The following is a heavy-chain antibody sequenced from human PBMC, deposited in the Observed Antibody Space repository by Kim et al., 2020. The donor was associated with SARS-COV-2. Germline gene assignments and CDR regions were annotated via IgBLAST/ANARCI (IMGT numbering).Heavy chain of an antibody. CDR3: AKTYCSGGYCYSFDY. V-gene: IGHV7-4-1*02. J-gene: IGHJ4*02. CDR2: INTKTGNP. Sequence: ASVKVSCKSSGYSFTNYGMNWVRKAPGQGLEWMGWINTKTGNPTYAQGFTGRFVFSLDTSVSTAYLQISSLRAEDTAVYYCAKTYCSGGYCYSFDYWGQGTLLTVSA. CDR1: GYSFTNYG. D-gene: IGHD2-15*01.